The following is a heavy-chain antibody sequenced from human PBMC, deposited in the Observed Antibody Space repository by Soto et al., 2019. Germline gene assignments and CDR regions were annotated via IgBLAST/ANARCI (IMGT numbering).Heavy chain of an antibody. CDR3: ARVNGRKAYYYDSSGYYYPY. V-gene: IGHV1-69*13. CDR1: GGTFSSYA. CDR2: IIPIFGTA. J-gene: IGHJ4*02. D-gene: IGHD3-22*01. Sequence: SVKVSCKASGGTFSSYAISWVRQAPGQGLEWMGGIIPIFGTANYAQKFQGRVTITADESTSTAYMELSSLRSEDTAVYYCARVNGRKAYYYDSSGYYYPYWGQGTLVTVSS.